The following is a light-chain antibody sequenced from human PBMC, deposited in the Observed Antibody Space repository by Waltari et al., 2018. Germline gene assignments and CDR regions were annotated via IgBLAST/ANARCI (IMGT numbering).Light chain of an antibody. CDR1: QNVNSN. CDR3: QQHNDWPPWT. V-gene: IGKV3-15*01. Sequence: EIIMTQSPATLSLSPGDRATHSCRASQNVNSNLAWYQQKPGQAPRLLIYGASIRATGIPARFSGSGSGTQFTLTINSLQSEDSAVYFCQQHNDWPPWTFGQGTKVELK. CDR2: GAS. J-gene: IGKJ1*01.